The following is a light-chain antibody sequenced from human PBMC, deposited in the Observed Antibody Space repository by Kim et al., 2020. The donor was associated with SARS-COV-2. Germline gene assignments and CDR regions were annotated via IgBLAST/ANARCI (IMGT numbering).Light chain of an antibody. CDR2: GKN. J-gene: IGLJ1*01. Sequence: SSELTQDPAVSVVLGQTVRITCQGHSLRRYYASWYQQKPGQAPVLVIYGKNNRPSGIPDRFSGSSSGNTASLTITGAQAEDEADYYCNSRDSSRNHPDVF. CDR1: SLRRYY. CDR3: NSRDSSRNHPDV. V-gene: IGLV3-19*01.